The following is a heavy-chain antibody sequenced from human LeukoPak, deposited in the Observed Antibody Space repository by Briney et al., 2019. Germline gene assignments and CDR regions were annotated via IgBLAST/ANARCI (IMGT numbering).Heavy chain of an antibody. CDR2: IWYDGSNR. J-gene: IGHJ3*02. CDR1: EFSFSIYG. CDR3: AKDPAEYGDYVGALDI. D-gene: IGHD4-17*01. V-gene: IGHV3-33*06. Sequence: PGRSLRLSCVASEFSFSIYGMHWVRQAPGKGLEWVAVIWYDGSNRYYADSVKGRFIISRDNSKNTLYLQMNSLRAEDTAVCYCAKDPAEYGDYVGALDIWGQGTMVTVSS.